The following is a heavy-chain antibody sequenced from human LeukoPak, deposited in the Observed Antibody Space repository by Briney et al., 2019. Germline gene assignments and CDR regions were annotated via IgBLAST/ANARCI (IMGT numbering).Heavy chain of an antibody. Sequence: PSETLSLTCTVSGGSISSYYWSWIRQPPGKGLEWIGYIYYSGSTNYNPSLKSRVTISVDTSKNQFSLKLSSVTAADTAVYYCARQSVFGVVTDSHYYYYGMDVWGQGTTVTVSS. CDR1: GGSISSYY. V-gene: IGHV4-59*08. CDR3: ARQSVFGVVTDSHYYYYGMDV. CDR2: IYYSGST. D-gene: IGHD3-3*01. J-gene: IGHJ6*02.